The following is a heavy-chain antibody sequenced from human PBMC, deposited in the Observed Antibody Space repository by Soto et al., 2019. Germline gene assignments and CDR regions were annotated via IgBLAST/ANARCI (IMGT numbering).Heavy chain of an antibody. CDR3: ARGLRGYYDFWSGYLTRTYFDY. J-gene: IGHJ4*02. V-gene: IGHV4-34*01. CDR2: INHSGST. Sequence: SETLSLTCAVYGGSFSGYYWSWIRHPPGKGLEWIGEINHSGSTNYNPSLKSRVTISVDTSKNQFSLKLSSVTAADTAVYYCARGLRGYYDFWSGYLTRTYFDYWGQGTLVTVSS. CDR1: GGSFSGYY. D-gene: IGHD3-3*01.